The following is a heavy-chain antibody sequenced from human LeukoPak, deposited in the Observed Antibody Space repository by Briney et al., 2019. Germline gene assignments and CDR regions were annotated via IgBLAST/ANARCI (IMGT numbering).Heavy chain of an antibody. D-gene: IGHD3-22*01. CDR1: GFSFSNYW. CDR2: IKSDGTSI. Sequence: GGSLRLSCAASGFSFSNYWMPWVRQAPGKGLVWVSRIKSDGTSIDRADPVRGRFTISRDNAKNTLYLQMDSMRAEDTAVYYCTTRADSSVWDHFGYWGQGTLVAVSS. CDR3: TTRADSSVWDHFGY. V-gene: IGHV3-74*01. J-gene: IGHJ4*02.